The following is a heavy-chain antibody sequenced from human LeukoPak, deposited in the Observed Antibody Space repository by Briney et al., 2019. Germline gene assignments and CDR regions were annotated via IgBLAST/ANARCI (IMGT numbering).Heavy chain of an antibody. Sequence: KISCKGSGYSFTSYWIGWVRQAPGQGLEWMGGIIPIFGTANYAQKFQGRVTITADESTSTAYMELSSLRSEDTAVYYCARGFTIFGVVTGPGYYGMDVWGQGTTVTVSS. J-gene: IGHJ6*02. D-gene: IGHD3-3*01. CDR2: IIPIFGTA. CDR1: GYSFTSYW. V-gene: IGHV1-69*01. CDR3: ARGFTIFGVVTGPGYYGMDV.